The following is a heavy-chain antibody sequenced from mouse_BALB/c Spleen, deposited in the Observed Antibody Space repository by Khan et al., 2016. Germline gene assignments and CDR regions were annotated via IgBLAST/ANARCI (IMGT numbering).Heavy chain of an antibody. Sequence: VQLKQSGAELVKPGASVKLSCTASGFNIKDTYMHWVKQRPEQGLEWIGRIDPANGNTKYDPKFQGKATITADTSSNTAYLQLSSLTSEDTAVYYCAMVTTAWFAYWDQGTLVTVSA. D-gene: IGHD2-1*01. CDR2: IDPANGNT. J-gene: IGHJ3*01. CDR1: GFNIKDTY. V-gene: IGHV14-3*02. CDR3: AMVTTAWFAY.